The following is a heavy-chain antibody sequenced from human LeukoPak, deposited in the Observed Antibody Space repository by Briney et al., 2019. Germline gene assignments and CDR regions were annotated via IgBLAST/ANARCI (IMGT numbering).Heavy chain of an antibody. CDR1: GYTFTGYY. CDR3: ASALRGYCSSTSCYLIDY. J-gene: IGHJ4*02. V-gene: IGHV1-2*02. Sequence: ASVKVSCKASGYTFTGYYMHWVRQAPGQGLEWMGWINPNSGDTNYAQNFLGRVTMTRDTSISTAYMELGRLTSDDTAMYYCASALRGYCSSTSCYLIDYWGQGSLVTVSS. D-gene: IGHD2-2*01. CDR2: INPNSGDT.